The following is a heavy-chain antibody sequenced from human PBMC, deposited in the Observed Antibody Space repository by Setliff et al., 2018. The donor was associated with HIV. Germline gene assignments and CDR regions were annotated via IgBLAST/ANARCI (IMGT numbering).Heavy chain of an antibody. D-gene: IGHD1-1*01. Sequence: PGGSLRLSCAASGFTFDDYAMHWGRQAPGKGLEWVSGINWNSGTIAYADSVQGRFTISRDNAKNLVYLEMNSLRPEDTALYFCAKDYGDGHNWGAFDIWGQGIMVTVSS. CDR3: AKDYGDGHNWGAFDI. CDR2: INWNSGTI. J-gene: IGHJ3*02. V-gene: IGHV3-9*01. CDR1: GFTFDDYA.